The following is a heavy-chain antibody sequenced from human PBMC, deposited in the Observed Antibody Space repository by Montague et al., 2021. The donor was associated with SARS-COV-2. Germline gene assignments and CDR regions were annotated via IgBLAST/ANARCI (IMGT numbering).Heavy chain of an antibody. CDR2: INHSGST. V-gene: IGHV4-34*01. Sequence: SETLSLTCAVHGGSFSGYYWSWIRQPPGKGLEWIGEINHSGSTNYNPSLKSRVSMSVDTSKNQFSLKLSPVTAADTAMYYCARVKWELSVGNVFDIWGQGTMVTVSS. CDR3: ARVKWELSVGNVFDI. CDR1: GGSFSGYY. J-gene: IGHJ3*02. D-gene: IGHD1-26*01.